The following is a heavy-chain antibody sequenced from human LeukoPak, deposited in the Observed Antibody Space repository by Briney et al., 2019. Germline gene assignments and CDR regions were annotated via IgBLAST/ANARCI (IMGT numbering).Heavy chain of an antibody. CDR2: MRDDGRYI. CDR1: GFSFSTYA. CDR3: ARDRPTGASRVFVVQ. Sequence: GGSLRLSCTASGFSFSTYAMTWVRQAPGKGLEWMSSMRDDGRYIYYADSVRGRFTISRDNTNNSLYLLMNNLRAEDTAIYYCARDRPTGASRVFVVQWGQGTPVRVSS. V-gene: IGHV3-21*06. D-gene: IGHD2-15*01. J-gene: IGHJ4*02.